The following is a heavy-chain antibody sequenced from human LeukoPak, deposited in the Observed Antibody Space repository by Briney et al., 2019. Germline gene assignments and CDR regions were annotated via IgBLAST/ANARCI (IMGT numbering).Heavy chain of an antibody. D-gene: IGHD6-6*01. CDR1: GGSISSYY. CDR2: IYSSGST. Sequence: SSETLSLTCTVSGGSISSYYWSWIRQPPGKGLEWIGYIYSSGSTYYNPSLKSRVTISEDTSKNQFSLKLSSVTAADTAVYYCARAKYSNLSYYYYGMDVWGQGTTVTVSS. J-gene: IGHJ6*02. V-gene: IGHV4-59*12. CDR3: ARAKYSNLSYYYYGMDV.